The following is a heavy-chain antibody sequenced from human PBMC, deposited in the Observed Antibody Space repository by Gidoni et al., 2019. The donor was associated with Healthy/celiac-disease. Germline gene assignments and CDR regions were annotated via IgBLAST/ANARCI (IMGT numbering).Heavy chain of an antibody. V-gene: IGHV3-74*01. D-gene: IGHD3-3*01. Sequence: EVQLVESGGGLVQPGGSLRLSCAASGFTFSSYWMHWVRQAPGKGLVWVSRMNSDGSSTSYVDSVKGRFTISRDNAKNTLYLQMNSLRAEDTAVYYCARAGYYDFWSGYYYFDYWGQGTLVTVSS. CDR1: GFTFSSYW. CDR2: MNSDGSST. J-gene: IGHJ4*02. CDR3: ARAGYYDFWSGYYYFDY.